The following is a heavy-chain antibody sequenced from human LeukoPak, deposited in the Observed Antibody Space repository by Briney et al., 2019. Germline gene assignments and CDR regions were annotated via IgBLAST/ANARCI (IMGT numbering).Heavy chain of an antibody. Sequence: GGSLRLSCAASGFTFSSYGMHGVRQAPGKGLEWVAVISYDGNNKYYVDSVKGRITISRDNSKNTLYLQMNSLRTEDTAVYYCAKDNQAYGDSTYYYGMDVWGQGTTVTVSS. J-gene: IGHJ6*02. CDR2: ISYDGNNK. D-gene: IGHD4-17*01. CDR1: GFTFSSYG. V-gene: IGHV3-30*18. CDR3: AKDNQAYGDSTYYYGMDV.